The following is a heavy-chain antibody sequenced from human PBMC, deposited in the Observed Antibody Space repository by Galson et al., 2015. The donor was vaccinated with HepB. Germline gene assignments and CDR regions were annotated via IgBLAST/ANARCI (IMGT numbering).Heavy chain of an antibody. V-gene: IGHV5-51*01. CDR2: IYPGDSDT. CDR1: GYRFTNYW. J-gene: IGHJ4*02. D-gene: IGHD4-11*01. Sequence: QSGAEVKKPGESLKISCKGSGYRFTNYWIGWVRQMPGKGLEWMGIIYPGDSDTRYSPSFQGQVTISADKSTNTSYLQWSSLKASDSAMYYCARLATLHPFDFWGRGTLVTVSS. CDR3: ARLATLHPFDF.